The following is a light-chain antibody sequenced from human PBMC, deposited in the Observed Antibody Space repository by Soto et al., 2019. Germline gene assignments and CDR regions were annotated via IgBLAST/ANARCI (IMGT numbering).Light chain of an antibody. Sequence: QSVLTQPPSASGTPGQRVTISCSGSSSNIGGNAVNWYQQIPGTAPKLLIYTNNQLPSRVPDRFSGSKSGTSASLAISGLQSEEEADYYCAAWDDSLNGHVFGGGTKVTVL. CDR2: TNN. V-gene: IGLV1-44*01. CDR1: SSNIGGNA. CDR3: AAWDDSLNGHV. J-gene: IGLJ2*01.